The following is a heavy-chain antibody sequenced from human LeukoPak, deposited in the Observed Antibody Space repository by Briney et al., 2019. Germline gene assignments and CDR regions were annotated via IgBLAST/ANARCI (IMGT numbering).Heavy chain of an antibody. V-gene: IGHV3-21*01. Sequence: GGSLRLSCAASGFTFSSYSMNWVRQAPGKGLEWVSSISSSSSYIYYADSVKGRFTISRDNAKNSLYLQMNSRRAEDTAVYYCAREVKDIVVVPAAHWGQGTLVTVSS. CDR2: ISSSSSYI. J-gene: IGHJ4*02. CDR1: GFTFSSYS. D-gene: IGHD2-2*01. CDR3: AREVKDIVVVPAAH.